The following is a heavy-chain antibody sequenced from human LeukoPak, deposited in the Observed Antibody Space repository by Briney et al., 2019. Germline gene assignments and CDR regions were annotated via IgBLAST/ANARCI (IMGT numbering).Heavy chain of an antibody. V-gene: IGHV3-64*01. CDR3: AGASGPLDY. CDR2: ISSHGEST. J-gene: IGHJ4*02. CDR1: GFIFSNYA. D-gene: IGHD6-25*01. Sequence: PGGSLRLSCAASGFIFSNYAMHWVRQAPGKGLEYVSAISSHGESTYYANSVRGRFTISRDNSKNTLYLHLGSLRPEDMAVYYCAGASGPLDYWGQGTLVTVSS.